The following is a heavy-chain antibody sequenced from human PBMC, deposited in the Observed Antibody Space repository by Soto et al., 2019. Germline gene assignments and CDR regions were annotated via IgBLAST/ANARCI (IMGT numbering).Heavy chain of an antibody. Sequence: GGSLRLSCAASGFTFSSYSMNWVRQAPGKGLEWVSSISSRSSYIYYADSVKGRFTISRDNAKNSLYLQMNSLSAEDTAVYYCARVLGCSSTSCYHDAFDIWGQGTMATVSS. CDR1: GFTFSSYS. D-gene: IGHD2-2*01. J-gene: IGHJ3*02. CDR3: ARVLGCSSTSCYHDAFDI. CDR2: ISSRSSYI. V-gene: IGHV3-21*01.